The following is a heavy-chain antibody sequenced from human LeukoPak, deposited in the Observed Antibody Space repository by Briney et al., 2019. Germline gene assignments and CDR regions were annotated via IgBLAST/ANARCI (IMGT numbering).Heavy chain of an antibody. CDR1: GYTFTSYG. D-gene: IGHD1-1*01. CDR3: ARDNWNDADRYYYYGMDV. CDR2: ISAYNGNT. J-gene: IGHJ6*04. Sequence: ASVKVSCKASGYTFTSYGISWVRQAPGQGLEWMGWISAYNGNTNYAQKLQGRVTMTTDTSTSTAYMELRSLRSDDTAVYYCARDNWNDADRYYYYGMDVWGKGTTVTVSS. V-gene: IGHV1-18*04.